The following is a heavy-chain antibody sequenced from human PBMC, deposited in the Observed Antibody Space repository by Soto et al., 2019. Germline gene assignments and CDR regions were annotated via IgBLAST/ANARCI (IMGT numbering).Heavy chain of an antibody. D-gene: IGHD2-21*01. J-gene: IGHJ4*02. CDR2: DKRYSFTA. V-gene: IGHV3-72*01. Sequence: GGSLRLSCAASGFTFSSYAMSWVRQAPGKGLEWVGRDKRYSFTADYGASFKGRFTISRDDSKKSLSLQLNSLKTEDTAVYYCVAYLSGHPFWGPGTLVTVSS. CDR1: GFTFSSYA. CDR3: VAYLSGHPF.